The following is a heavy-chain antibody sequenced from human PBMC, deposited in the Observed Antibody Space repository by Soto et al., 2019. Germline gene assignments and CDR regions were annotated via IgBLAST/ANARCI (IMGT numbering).Heavy chain of an antibody. J-gene: IGHJ5*02. CDR3: ARVHSRGDGWFDP. CDR1: DGSISSYY. D-gene: IGHD3-22*01. V-gene: IGHV4-59*01. CDR2: IYYSGST. Sequence: SETLSHTCTVSDGSISSYYWSWLRQPPGKGLEWIGYIYYSGSTNYNPSLKSRVTISVDTSKNQFSLKLSSVTAADTAVYYCARVHSRGDGWFDPWGQGTLVTSPQ.